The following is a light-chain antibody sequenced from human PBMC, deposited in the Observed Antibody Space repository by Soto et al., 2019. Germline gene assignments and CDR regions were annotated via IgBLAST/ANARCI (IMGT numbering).Light chain of an antibody. V-gene: IGKV1-9*01. CDR3: QPLNSYPSVT. CDR2: AAS. J-gene: IGKJ5*01. Sequence: DIQLTQSPSFLSASVGDRVTITCRASQGISSYLAWYQQKPGKAPKLLIYAASTLQSGVPSRFSGSGSGTEFPLTISSLQPEDFATYYCQPLNSYPSVTFGQGTRLEIK. CDR1: QGISSY.